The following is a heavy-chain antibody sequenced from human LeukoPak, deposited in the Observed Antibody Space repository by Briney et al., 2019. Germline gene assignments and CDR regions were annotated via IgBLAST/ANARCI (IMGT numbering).Heavy chain of an antibody. Sequence: ASVRVSFRASGYTFTVYYIHWVRQARGQGLEWMGWINPNSGGTNYAQKFQGGVSITRDTPINTAYMVLSGLRYEDRAVYFCARAVGSYRSFDSWGQGALFSVSS. CDR2: INPNSGGT. CDR1: GYTFTVYY. D-gene: IGHD1-26*01. CDR3: ARAVGSYRSFDS. V-gene: IGHV1-2*02. J-gene: IGHJ4*02.